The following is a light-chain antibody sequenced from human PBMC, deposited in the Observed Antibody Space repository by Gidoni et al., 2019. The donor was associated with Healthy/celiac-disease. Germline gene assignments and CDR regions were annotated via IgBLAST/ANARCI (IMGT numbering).Light chain of an antibody. CDR1: QRLLHRNGYNY. V-gene: IGKV2-28*01. Sequence: DIVMTQSPLSLPVTPGEPASISCRSSQRLLHRNGYNYLDWYLQKPGQSPQLLIYLGSNRASGVPDRFSGSGSGTDFTLKISRVEAEDVGVYYCMQALQTPLLTFGGGTKVEIK. CDR2: LGS. CDR3: MQALQTPLLT. J-gene: IGKJ4*02.